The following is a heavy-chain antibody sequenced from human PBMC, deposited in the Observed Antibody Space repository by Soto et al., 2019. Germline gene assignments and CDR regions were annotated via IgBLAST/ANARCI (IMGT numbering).Heavy chain of an antibody. D-gene: IGHD4-4*01. CDR3: AATTPTYYYYGMDV. CDR1: GFTFTSSA. J-gene: IGHJ6*02. Sequence: GASVKISCKASGFTFTSSAVQWVRQARGQRLEWIGWIVVGSGNTNYAQKFQERVTITRDMSTSTAYMELSSLRSEDTAVYYCAATTPTYYYYGMDVWGQGTTVTVSS. CDR2: IVVGSGNT. V-gene: IGHV1-58*01.